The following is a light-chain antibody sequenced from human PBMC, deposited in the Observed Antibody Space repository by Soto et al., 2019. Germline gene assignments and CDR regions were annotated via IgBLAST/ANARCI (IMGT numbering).Light chain of an antibody. CDR1: QSISSW. J-gene: IGKJ1*01. CDR2: KAS. CDR3: QQYNSYPWT. V-gene: IGKV1-5*03. Sequence: DIQMTQSPSTLSASVGDRVTITCRASQSISSWLAWYQQKPGKAPKLLIYKASSLESEIPARFSGSGSGTEFPLTISSLQPDDFATYYCQQYNSYPWTFGQGTKVEI.